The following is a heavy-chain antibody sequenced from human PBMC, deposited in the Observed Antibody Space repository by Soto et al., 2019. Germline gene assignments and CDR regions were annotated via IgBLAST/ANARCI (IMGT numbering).Heavy chain of an antibody. J-gene: IGHJ6*02. CDR1: GYSVTSSDYY. V-gene: IGHV4-39*01. Sequence: SETLSLTCSVSGYSVTSSDYYWAWIRQPPGKGLEWIGSMFYSGLTYYNPSLKSRVTLSVDTSKNQFSVRLNSVTAADTAVYYCAPLSVSLSGPFGIHVWGQGTTVTVSS. CDR3: APLSVSLSGPFGIHV. D-gene: IGHD2-15*01. CDR2: MFYSGLT.